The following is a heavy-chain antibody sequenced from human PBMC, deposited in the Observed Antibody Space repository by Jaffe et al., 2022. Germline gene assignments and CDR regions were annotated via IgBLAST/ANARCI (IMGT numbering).Heavy chain of an antibody. CDR1: GFTFSSYS. J-gene: IGHJ4*02. CDR2: ISSSSSYI. CDR3: ARDPYCSGGSCHAGGYYFDY. D-gene: IGHD2-15*01. V-gene: IGHV3-21*01. Sequence: EVQLVESGGGLVKPGGSLRLSCAASGFTFSSYSMNWVRQAPGKGLEWVSSISSSSSYIYYADSVKGRFTISRDNAKNSLYLQMNSLRAEDTAVYYCARDPYCSGGSCHAGGYYFDYWGQGTLVTVSS.